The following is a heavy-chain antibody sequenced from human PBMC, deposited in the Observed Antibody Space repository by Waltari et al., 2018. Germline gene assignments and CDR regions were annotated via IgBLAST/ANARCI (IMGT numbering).Heavy chain of an antibody. V-gene: IGHV1-24*01. CDR1: GSTLTELS. D-gene: IGHD1-1*01. Sequence: QVQLVQSGAEVKKPGSSVKVPCKVSGSTLTELSMHRVLQAPGTGLEWMGGFDPEDGETIYAQKFQGRVTMTEDTSTDTAYMELSSLRSEDTAVYYCATNLAEGWNPHAFDIWGQGTMVTVSS. CDR3: ATNLAEGWNPHAFDI. CDR2: FDPEDGET. J-gene: IGHJ3*02.